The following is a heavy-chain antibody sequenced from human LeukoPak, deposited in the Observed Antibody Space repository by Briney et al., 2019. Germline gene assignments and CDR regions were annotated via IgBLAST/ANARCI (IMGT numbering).Heavy chain of an antibody. Sequence: GGSLRLSCAASGFTFSSYGMHWVRQAPGKGLEWVAFIRYDGSNKYYADSVKGRFTISRDNSKNTLYLQMNSLRAEDTAVYYCAKDLYYYDTGQDPFDYWGQGTLVTVSS. V-gene: IGHV3-30*02. D-gene: IGHD3-22*01. CDR3: AKDLYYYDTGQDPFDY. CDR1: GFTFSSYG. CDR2: IRYDGSNK. J-gene: IGHJ4*02.